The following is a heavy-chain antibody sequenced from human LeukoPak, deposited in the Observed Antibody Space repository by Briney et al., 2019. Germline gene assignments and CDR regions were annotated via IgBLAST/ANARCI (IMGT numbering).Heavy chain of an antibody. CDR3: VRDDPGVQQERRLSPFDI. CDR2: ISKSRNYI. J-gene: IGHJ3*02. CDR1: AFTFSRYG. Sequence: GGSLRLSCAASAFTFSRYGMHWVRQAPGQGLEWVACISKSRNYIYYADSVKGRFTISRDDAKSSLYLQMDSLRVEDTALYYCVRDDPGVQQERRLSPFDIWGQGTMVTVSS. D-gene: IGHD1-1*01. V-gene: IGHV3-21*04.